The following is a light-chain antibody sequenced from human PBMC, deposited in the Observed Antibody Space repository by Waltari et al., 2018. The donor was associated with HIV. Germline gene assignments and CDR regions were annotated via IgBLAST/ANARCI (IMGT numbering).Light chain of an antibody. Sequence: QSALTQPPSASGSPGQSVTISCTGTSSDVGGDTYVSWYQQHPGKAPKLIIYEVRKRPSGAPYRFSVSKSGNTDSLTDSGLQAEDEADYDRSTYSANNNVDVCGTGTKVAVL. V-gene: IGLV2-8*01. CDR1: SSDVGGDTY. CDR3: STYSANNNVDV. J-gene: IGLJ1*01. CDR2: EVR.